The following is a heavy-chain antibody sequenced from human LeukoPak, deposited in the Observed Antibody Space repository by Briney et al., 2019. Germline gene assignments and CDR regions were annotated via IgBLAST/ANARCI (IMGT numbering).Heavy chain of an antibody. Sequence: GGSLRLSCAASGFTVSSNYMSWVRQAPGKGLEWVSVIYSGGSAYYADSVKGRFTISRDNAKNSLYLQMNSLRAEDTAVYYCASGPYGDYIDAFDYWGQGTLVTVSS. CDR2: IYSGGSA. CDR3: ASGPYGDYIDAFDY. D-gene: IGHD4-17*01. CDR1: GFTVSSNY. V-gene: IGHV3-66*01. J-gene: IGHJ4*02.